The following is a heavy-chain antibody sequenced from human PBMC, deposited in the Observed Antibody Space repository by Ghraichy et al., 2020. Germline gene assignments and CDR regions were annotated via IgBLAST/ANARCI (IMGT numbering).Heavy chain of an antibody. V-gene: IGHV3-66*01. CDR3: ARELSSYTRRCAFDI. Sequence: GGSLRLSCAASGFTVSTNYMSWVRQAPGKGLEWVSLIYSGGSAYYADSVKGRFTISRDDSKNTLYLQMNSLRAEDTAVYYCARELSSYTRRCAFDIWGQGTMVTVSS. CDR1: GFTVSTNY. CDR2: IYSGGSA. D-gene: IGHD3-16*02. J-gene: IGHJ3*02.